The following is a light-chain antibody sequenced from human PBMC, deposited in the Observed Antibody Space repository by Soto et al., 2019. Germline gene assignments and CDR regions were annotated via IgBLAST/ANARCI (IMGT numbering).Light chain of an antibody. V-gene: IGKV3-15*01. J-gene: IGKJ2*01. CDR2: GAS. CDR1: QSISIN. CDR3: QQYHNWYT. Sequence: EIVMTQSPATLSVSPGERATLSCRASQSISINLAWFQQKPGQGPRLLMYGASTRAPGIPARFSGSGSATEFTLTISSLQSEDFAVYYCQQYHNWYTFGQGTKLEIK.